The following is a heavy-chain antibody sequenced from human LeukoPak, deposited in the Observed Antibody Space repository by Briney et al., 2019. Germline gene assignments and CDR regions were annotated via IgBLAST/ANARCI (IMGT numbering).Heavy chain of an antibody. Sequence: ASVKVSCKASGYRFTSHDINWVRQATGQGLEWMGWMNPNSGNTGYAQKFQGRVTITRNTSISTAYMELSSLRPEDTAVYYCARGSSSSWGKIDYWGQGTLVTVSS. J-gene: IGHJ4*02. CDR3: ARGSSSSWGKIDY. CDR2: MNPNSGNT. D-gene: IGHD6-13*01. CDR1: GYRFTSHD. V-gene: IGHV1-8*03.